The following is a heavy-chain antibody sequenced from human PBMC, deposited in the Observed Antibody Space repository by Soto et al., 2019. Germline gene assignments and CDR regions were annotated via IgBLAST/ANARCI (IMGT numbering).Heavy chain of an antibody. D-gene: IGHD2-21*02. Sequence: EVQLVQSGAEVKKSWESLKISCEGSGFIFSRYKIGWVRQMPGKGLEWMGIINPGNSDTTYSPSFQGQVTISADNSINTAYLQWSSLRASDTAMYYCMRSYGDSYYFYYGMDVWGQGTTVTVSS. CDR3: MRSYGDSYYFYYGMDV. CDR1: GFIFSRYK. V-gene: IGHV5-51*01. J-gene: IGHJ6*02. CDR2: INPGNSDT.